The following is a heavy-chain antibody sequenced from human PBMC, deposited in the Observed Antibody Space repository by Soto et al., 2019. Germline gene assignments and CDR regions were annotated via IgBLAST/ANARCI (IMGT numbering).Heavy chain of an antibody. CDR1: GFTFDDYA. V-gene: IGHV3-9*01. Sequence: EVQLVESGGGLVQPGRSLRLSCAASGFTFDDYAMHWVRQAPGKGLEWVSGISWNSGSIGYADSVKGRFTISRNNAKNSLYLQMNSLRAEDTALYYCAKTRRSSWYSGAFDIWGQGTMVTVSS. CDR3: AKTRRSSWYSGAFDI. D-gene: IGHD6-13*01. J-gene: IGHJ3*02. CDR2: ISWNSGSI.